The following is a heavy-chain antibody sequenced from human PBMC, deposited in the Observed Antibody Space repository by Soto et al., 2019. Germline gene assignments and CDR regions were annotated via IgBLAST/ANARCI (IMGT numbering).Heavy chain of an antibody. CDR3: KWYSSSSLGPRDYDY. J-gene: IGHJ4*02. CDR2: IKSKTDGGTT. V-gene: IGHV3-15*07. Sequence: GGSLRLSCAASGFTFSNAWMNWVRQAPGKGLEWVGRIKSKTDGGTTEYAAPVKGRFTISRDDSKNTLYLQMNSLKTEDTAVYYCKWYSSSSLGPRDYDYWGQGTLVTVSS. D-gene: IGHD6-6*01. CDR1: GFTFSNAW.